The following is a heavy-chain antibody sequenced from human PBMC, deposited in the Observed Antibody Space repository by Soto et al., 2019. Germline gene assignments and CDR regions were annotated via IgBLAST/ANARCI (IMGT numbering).Heavy chain of an antibody. CDR2: IIPIFGTA. D-gene: IGHD3-10*01. Sequence: VASVKVSCKASGGTFSSYAISWVRQAPGQGLEWMGGIIPIFGTANYAQKFQGRVTITADESTSTAYMELSSLRSEDTAVYYCARDVKGSLSYGYYHYYVMAFRGQG. V-gene: IGHV1-69*13. CDR1: GGTFSSYA. J-gene: IGHJ6*02. CDR3: ARDVKGSLSYGYYHYYVMAF.